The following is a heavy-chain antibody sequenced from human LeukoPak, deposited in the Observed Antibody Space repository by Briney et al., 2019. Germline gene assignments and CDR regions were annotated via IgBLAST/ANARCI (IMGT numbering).Heavy chain of an antibody. V-gene: IGHV3-23*01. J-gene: IGHJ4*02. D-gene: IGHD4-23*01. CDR1: GLTFSSYA. CDR2: ISSSADST. CDR3: AKHGGGSWSSV. Sequence: PGGSLRLPCVASGLTFSSYAMSWVRQAPGRGLEWVSSISSSADSTYYADSVKGRFTISRDNSENTLYLQMNSLRAEDTAEYYCAKHGGGSWSSVWGEGTLVTVSS.